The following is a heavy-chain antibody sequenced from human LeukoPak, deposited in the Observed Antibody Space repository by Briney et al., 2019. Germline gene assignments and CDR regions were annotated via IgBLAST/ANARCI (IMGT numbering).Heavy chain of an antibody. CDR2: IYYSGRT. V-gene: IGHV4-39*07. D-gene: IGHD3-9*01. Sequence: PSETLSLTCTVSGASISSSTYYWGWIRQPPGKGLEWIGIIYYSGRTYYNPSLKSRVTISIDTSRNQFSLNLSSVTAADTAVYYCARGPRNHYDILTGYGPYYMDVWGKGTTVTVSS. J-gene: IGHJ6*03. CDR3: ARGPRNHYDILTGYGPYYMDV. CDR1: GASISSSTYY.